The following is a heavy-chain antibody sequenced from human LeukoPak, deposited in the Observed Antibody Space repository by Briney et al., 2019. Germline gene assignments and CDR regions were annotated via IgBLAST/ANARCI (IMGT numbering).Heavy chain of an antibody. V-gene: IGHV1-8*01. Sequence: ASVKVSCKASGYTSTSYDINWVRQATGQGLEWMGWMNPSSGNTGYAQKFQGRVTMTRNTSISTAYMELSSLRSEDTAVYYCARGCSSTSCHSRDFDYWGQGTLVTVSS. CDR3: ARGCSSTSCHSRDFDY. J-gene: IGHJ4*02. D-gene: IGHD2-2*01. CDR1: GYTSTSYD. CDR2: MNPSSGNT.